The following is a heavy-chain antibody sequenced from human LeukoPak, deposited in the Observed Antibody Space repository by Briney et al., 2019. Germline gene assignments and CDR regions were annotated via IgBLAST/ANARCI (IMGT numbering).Heavy chain of an antibody. CDR2: IKSKGDGGTT. J-gene: IGHJ4*01. CDR1: GFTYTNAW. CDR3: TTDEWS. V-gene: IGHV3-15*01. D-gene: IGHD2-8*01. Sequence: AGSLRLSCAASGFTYTNAWMSWVRQAPGKGLECVGHIKSKGDGGTTEYAAPVKGRFTISRDDSKNTLDLQMNNLKVEDTAIYYCTTDEWSWGQGTLVTVSS.